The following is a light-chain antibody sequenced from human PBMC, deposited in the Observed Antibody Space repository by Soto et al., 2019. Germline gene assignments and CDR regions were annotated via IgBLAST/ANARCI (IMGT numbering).Light chain of an antibody. Sequence: ETVLTQYPDTLSLSPGERATLSCRASQSVSSSNLAWYQQKPGQAPRLLIYDASSRATGIPDRFSGSGSGTDFTLTINRLEPEDFAVYYCQQYDKSPPIPFGQGTRLEIK. CDR2: DAS. CDR1: QSVSSSN. CDR3: QQYDKSPPIP. J-gene: IGKJ5*01. V-gene: IGKV3-20*01.